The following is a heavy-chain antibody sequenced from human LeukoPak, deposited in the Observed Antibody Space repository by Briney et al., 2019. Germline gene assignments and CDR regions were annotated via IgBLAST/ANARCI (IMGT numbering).Heavy chain of an antibody. CDR3: ARRDITQGAFDI. J-gene: IGHJ3*02. V-gene: IGHV4-39*01. D-gene: IGHD5-12*01. CDR1: GGSISSSTYF. Sequence: PSETLSLTCTVSGGSISSSTYFWGWIRQPPGKGLECIGSIFYSGSTSCNPSLKSRVTISVDTSKNQFSLNLSSVTAADTAVYYCARRDITQGAFDIWGQGTMVTVSS. CDR2: IFYSGST.